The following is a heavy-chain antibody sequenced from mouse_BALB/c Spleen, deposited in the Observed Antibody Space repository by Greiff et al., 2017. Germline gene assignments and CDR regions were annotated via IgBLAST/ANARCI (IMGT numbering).Heavy chain of an antibody. D-gene: IGHD2-4*01. J-gene: IGHJ3*01. CDR1: GFTFSSYA. CDR3: ASPYDYEFAY. Sequence: EVNVVESGGGLVKPGGSLKLSCAASGFTFSSYAMSWVRQTPEKRLEWVATISSGGSYTYYPDSVKGRFTISRDNAKNTLYLQMSSLRSEDTAMYYCASPYDYEFAYWGQGTLVTVSA. CDR2: ISSGGSYT. V-gene: IGHV5-9-3*01.